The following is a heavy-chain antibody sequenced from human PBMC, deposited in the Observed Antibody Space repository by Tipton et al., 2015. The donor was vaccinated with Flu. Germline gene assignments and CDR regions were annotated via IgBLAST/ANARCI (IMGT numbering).Heavy chain of an antibody. J-gene: IGHJ3*02. V-gene: IGHV4-59*01. CDR2: IYYSGST. Sequence: GLVKPSETLSLTCTVSGGSISSYYWSWIRQPPGKGLEWIGYIYYSGSTNYNPSLKSRVTISVDTSKNQFSLKLSSVTAADTAVYYCASIPPGDVGAFDIWGQGTMVTVSS. CDR3: ASIPPGDVGAFDI. CDR1: GGSISSYY. D-gene: IGHD3-16*01.